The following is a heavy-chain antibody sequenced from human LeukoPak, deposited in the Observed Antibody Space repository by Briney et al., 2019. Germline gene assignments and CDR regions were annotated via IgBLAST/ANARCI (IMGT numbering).Heavy chain of an antibody. D-gene: IGHD6-19*01. V-gene: IGHV4-38-2*01. Sequence: SETLSLTCAVSGYSISSGYYWGWIRQPPGKGLEWIGSIYHSGSTNYNPSLKSRVTISVDTSKNQFSLKLSSVTAADTAVYYCARGGYSSIDFDYWGQGTLVTVSS. J-gene: IGHJ4*02. CDR3: ARGGYSSIDFDY. CDR2: IYHSGST. CDR1: GYSISSGYY.